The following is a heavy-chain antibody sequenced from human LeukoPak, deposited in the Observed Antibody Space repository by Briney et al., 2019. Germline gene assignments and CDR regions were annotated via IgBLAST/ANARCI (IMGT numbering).Heavy chain of an antibody. D-gene: IGHD2-2*01. V-gene: IGHV3-23*01. Sequence: GVSVSLSCAASGFTFSSYAMSCLRQAPGEGLEWVFAISGSGISTYYEYAVKGRFTISRDNSKNTMYLQMKSLRAEDTAVYYCAKDDGYCSSTSCYSSENYWGQGTLVTVSS. CDR3: AKDDGYCSSTSCYSSENY. CDR2: ISGSGIST. CDR1: GFTFSSYA. J-gene: IGHJ4*02.